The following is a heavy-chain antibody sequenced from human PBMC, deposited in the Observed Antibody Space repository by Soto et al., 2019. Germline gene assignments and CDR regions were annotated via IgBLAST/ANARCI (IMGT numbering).Heavy chain of an antibody. CDR3: AGRRVIAAAGFDY. V-gene: IGHV1-46*01. CDR2: INPSGGST. D-gene: IGHD6-13*01. Sequence: QVQLVQSGAEVQKPGASVKVSCKASGYTFTSYYMPWVRQAPGQGLEGMGIINPSGGSTSYAQKFQGRVTKTRDTSTSTVYMELSSLISEDTAVYYFAGRRVIAAAGFDYWGQGTLGTVSS. CDR1: GYTFTSYY. J-gene: IGHJ4*02.